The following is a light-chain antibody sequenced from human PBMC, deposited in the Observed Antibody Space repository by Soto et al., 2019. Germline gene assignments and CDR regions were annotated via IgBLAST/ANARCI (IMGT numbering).Light chain of an antibody. CDR1: STDVGGYNY. CDR3: SSYTSDSTLV. V-gene: IGLV2-14*01. Sequence: QSVLTQPASVSGSPGQSIAIPCTGTSTDVGGYNYVSWYQQHPGKAPKHMIYEVSNRPSGVSNRFSGAKSGNTASLTISGLQAEDEADYYCSSYTSDSTLVFGGGTKVT. J-gene: IGLJ3*02. CDR2: EVS.